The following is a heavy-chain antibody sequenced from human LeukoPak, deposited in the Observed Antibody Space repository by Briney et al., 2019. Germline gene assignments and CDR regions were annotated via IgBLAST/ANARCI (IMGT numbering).Heavy chain of an antibody. CDR1: GGSISSGSYY. V-gene: IGHV4-61*02. D-gene: IGHD2-2*01. J-gene: IGHJ6*03. CDR2: IYTSGST. CDR3: ARDGCSSTSCYFGFSFGYYYYYMDV. Sequence: SETLSLTCTVSGGSISSGSYYWSWIRQPAGKGLEWIGRIYTSGSTNYNPSLKSRVTISVDTSKNQFSLKLSSVTAADTAVYYCARDGCSSTSCYFGFSFGYYYYYMDVWGKGTTVTVSS.